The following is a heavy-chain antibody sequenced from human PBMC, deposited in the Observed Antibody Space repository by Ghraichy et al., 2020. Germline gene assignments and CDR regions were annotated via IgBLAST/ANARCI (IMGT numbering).Heavy chain of an antibody. Sequence: ASVKVSCKASGYTFTSYDINWVRQATGQGLEWMGWMNPNSGNTGYAQKFQGRVTMTRNTSISTAYMELSSLRSEDTAVYYCARGMVSSGYYNYYYYGMDVWGQGTTVTVSS. CDR3: ARGMVSSGYYNYYYYGMDV. CDR2: MNPNSGNT. CDR1: GYTFTSYD. D-gene: IGHD3-22*01. V-gene: IGHV1-8*01. J-gene: IGHJ6*02.